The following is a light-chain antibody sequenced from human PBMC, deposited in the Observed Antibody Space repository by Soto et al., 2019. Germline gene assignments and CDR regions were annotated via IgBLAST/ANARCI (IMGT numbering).Light chain of an antibody. CDR3: QQSDSTPYT. CDR1: QSISGN. J-gene: IGKJ2*01. Sequence: EIIMTQSPATLSVSPGERVTLSCRASQSISGNLAWYQHKPGQAPRLLISGASARATGFPARFSGSGSGTEFTLTISSLQSEDFAVYYCQQSDSTPYTFGQGTKLEIK. V-gene: IGKV3-15*01. CDR2: GAS.